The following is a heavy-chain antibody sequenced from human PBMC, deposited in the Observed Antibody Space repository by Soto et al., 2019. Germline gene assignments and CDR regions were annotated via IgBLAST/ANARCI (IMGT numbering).Heavy chain of an antibody. CDR1: GGSISSGGYS. Sequence: PSETLSLTCAVSGGSISSGGYSWSWIRQPPGKGLEWIGYMYYSGSTNYNPSLKSRVTISVDTSKNQFSLKLSSVTAADTAVYYCARRYGGNFDYWGQGTLVTVSS. V-gene: IGHV4-61*08. J-gene: IGHJ4*02. D-gene: IGHD3-16*01. CDR3: ARRYGGNFDY. CDR2: MYYSGST.